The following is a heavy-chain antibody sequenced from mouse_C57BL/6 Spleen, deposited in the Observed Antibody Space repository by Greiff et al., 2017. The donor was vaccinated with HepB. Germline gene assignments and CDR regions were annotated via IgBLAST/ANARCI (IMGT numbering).Heavy chain of an antibody. CDR3: AREGSTTVVATYAMDD. D-gene: IGHD1-1*01. Sequence: EVHLVESGGGLVKPGGSLKLSCAASGFTFSSYAMSWVRQTPEKRLEWVATISDGGSYTYYPDNVKGRFTISRDNAKNNLYLQMSHLKSEDTAMYYCAREGSTTVVATYAMDDWGQRTSVTGSS. V-gene: IGHV5-4*01. CDR2: ISDGGSYT. CDR1: GFTFSSYA. J-gene: IGHJ4*01.